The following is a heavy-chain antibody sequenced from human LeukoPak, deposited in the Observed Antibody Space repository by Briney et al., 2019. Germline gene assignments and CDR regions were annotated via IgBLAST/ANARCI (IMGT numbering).Heavy chain of an antibody. CDR1: GGTFSNYA. V-gene: IGHV1-2*02. CDR3: ARDYDYGSERIFDY. D-gene: IGHD3-10*01. CDR2: INPNSGGT. J-gene: IGHJ4*02. Sequence: ASVKVSCKASGGTFSNYAINWVRQAPGQGLEWMGGINPNSGGTNYAQKFQGRVTMTRDTSISTAYMELSRLRSDDTAVYYCARDYDYGSERIFDYWGQGTLVTVSS.